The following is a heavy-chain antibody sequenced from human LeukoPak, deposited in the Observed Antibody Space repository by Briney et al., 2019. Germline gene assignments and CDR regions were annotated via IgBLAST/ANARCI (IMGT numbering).Heavy chain of an antibody. J-gene: IGHJ3*01. CDR1: GGSFSGYY. Sequence: SETLSLTCAVYGGSFSGYYWSWIRQPPGKGLEWIGYIYYSGSTNYNPSLKSRVTISVDTSKNQFSLKLSSVTAADTAIYYCAKDPPGYSYGAVDAFDAWGQGTLVTVSS. CDR3: AKDPPGYSYGAVDAFDA. V-gene: IGHV4-59*01. CDR2: IYYSGST. D-gene: IGHD5-18*01.